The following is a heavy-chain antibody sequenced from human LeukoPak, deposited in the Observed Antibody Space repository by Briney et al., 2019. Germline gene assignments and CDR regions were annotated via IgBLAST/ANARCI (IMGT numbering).Heavy chain of an antibody. Sequence: GALRLSCSASGFTFDDYAMHWVRRAPGKGLEWVSTSGSGGKIYYVDSVKGRFTISRDNSKNTLYLQMNSLRVEDTALYYCAKHYSGTFSFDSWGQGTLVTVSS. V-gene: IGHV3-23*01. CDR1: GFTFDDYA. CDR3: AKHYSGTFSFDS. D-gene: IGHD1-26*01. CDR2: SGSGGKI. J-gene: IGHJ4*02.